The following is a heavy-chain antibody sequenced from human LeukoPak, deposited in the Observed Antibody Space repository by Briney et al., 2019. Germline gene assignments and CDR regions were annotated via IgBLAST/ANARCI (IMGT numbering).Heavy chain of an antibody. D-gene: IGHD5-12*01. CDR3: ARAMRSGYDY. J-gene: IGHJ4*02. Sequence: GGSLRLSCAASGFTFSTYGMNWVRQAPGKRLEWVSYISSRSDSVYYADSVKGRFTISRDNAENSLYLQMNSLRDEDTAVYYCARAMRSGYDYWGQGTLVTVSS. CDR2: ISSRSDSV. CDR1: GFTFSTYG. V-gene: IGHV3-48*02.